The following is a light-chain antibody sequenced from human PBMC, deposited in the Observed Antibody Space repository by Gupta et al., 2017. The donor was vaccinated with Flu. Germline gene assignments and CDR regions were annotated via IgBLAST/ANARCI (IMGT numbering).Light chain of an antibody. V-gene: IGKV3-20*01. Sequence: EIVLTQSPGTLSLSPGERATLSCRASQSVSSSYLAWYQQKPGQAPRLLIYGEASRATGIADRVSGSGSGTDFTRTISRLEPEDFAGYYCQQYGDTFGQGTRLEIK. J-gene: IGKJ5*01. CDR2: GEA. CDR1: QSVSSSY. CDR3: QQYGDT.